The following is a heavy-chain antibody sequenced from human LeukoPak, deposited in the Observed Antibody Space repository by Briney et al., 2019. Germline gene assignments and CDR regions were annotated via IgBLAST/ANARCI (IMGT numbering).Heavy chain of an antibody. CDR1: GYTFTSYG. CDR2: ISAYNGNT. D-gene: IGHD3-10*01. V-gene: IGHV1-18*01. CDR3: ARDYGSGSYYNDFDY. J-gene: IGHJ4*02. Sequence: ASVKVSCKASGYTFTSYGISWVRQAPGQGLEWMGWISAYNGNTNYAQKLQGRVTMTTDTSTSTAYMELRSLRSDDTAVYYCARDYGSGSYYNDFDYWGQGTLVTVSS.